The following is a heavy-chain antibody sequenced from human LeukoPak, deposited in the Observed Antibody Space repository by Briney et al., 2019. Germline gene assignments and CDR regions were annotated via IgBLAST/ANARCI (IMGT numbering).Heavy chain of an antibody. Sequence: TTSETLSLTCTVSGGSISSYYWSWIRQPPGKGLEWIGYIYYSGSTNYNPSLKSRVTISVDTSKNQFPLKLSSVTAADTAVYYCARDLPYYYDSSGYGFDYWGQGTLVTVSS. V-gene: IGHV4-59*01. D-gene: IGHD3-22*01. CDR3: ARDLPYYYDSSGYGFDY. CDR2: IYYSGST. CDR1: GGSISSYY. J-gene: IGHJ4*02.